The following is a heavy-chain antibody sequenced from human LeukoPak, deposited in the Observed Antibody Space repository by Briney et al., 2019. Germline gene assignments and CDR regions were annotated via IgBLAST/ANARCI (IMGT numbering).Heavy chain of an antibody. CDR3: ARGIRSGYYFDY. Sequence: SETLSLTSAVYGGSFSGYYWSWIRQPPGKGLEWIGEINHSGSTNYNPSLKSRVTISVDTSKNQFSLKLSSVTAADTAVYYCARGIRSGYYFDYWGQGTLVTVSS. CDR1: GGSFSGYY. CDR2: INHSGST. D-gene: IGHD6-25*01. J-gene: IGHJ4*02. V-gene: IGHV4-34*01.